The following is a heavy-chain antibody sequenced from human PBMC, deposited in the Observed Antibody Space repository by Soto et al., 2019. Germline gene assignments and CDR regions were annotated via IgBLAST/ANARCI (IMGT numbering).Heavy chain of an antibody. D-gene: IGHD6-6*01. J-gene: IGHJ6*02. CDR2: IYPDDSDT. CDR3: ARTRSFTLGFYYDGMGV. CDR1: GYTIASYC. Sequence: PGESLTNPSPVSGYTIASYCHGWVRQMTGRALKWMGIIYPDDSDTRYSPSFQGQVTISADKSLRTAYLQWTSLKASDTALYYCARTRSFTLGFYYDGMGVWGQGTTVTVSS. V-gene: IGHV5-51*01.